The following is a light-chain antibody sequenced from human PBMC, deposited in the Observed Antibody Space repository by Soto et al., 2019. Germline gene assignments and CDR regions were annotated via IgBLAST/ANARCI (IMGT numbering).Light chain of an antibody. CDR2: DAS. Sequence: EIVMTQSPATLSVSAGERATLSCRARQSVRSNLAWYQQKPGQAPRLLIYDASTRATGIPARFSGSGSGTEFTLTISSLEPEDFAVYYCQQRSNWPTTFGQGTRLEI. CDR1: QSVRSN. V-gene: IGKV3-11*01. CDR3: QQRSNWPTT. J-gene: IGKJ5*01.